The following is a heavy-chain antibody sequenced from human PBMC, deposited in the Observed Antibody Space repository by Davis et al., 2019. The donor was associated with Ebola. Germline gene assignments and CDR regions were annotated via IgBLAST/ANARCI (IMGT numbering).Heavy chain of an antibody. Sequence: GESLKISCAASGFTFSSYAIHWVRQAPGKGLDWVAVISYDGSTEYYADSVRGRFTISRDNSKNTLYLQMNSLRAEDTALYYYARDRKGGGRPPWAFHIWGQGTMVTVSS. D-gene: IGHD1-26*01. CDR1: GFTFSSYA. CDR3: ARDRKGGGRPPWAFHI. V-gene: IGHV3-30-3*01. J-gene: IGHJ3*02. CDR2: ISYDGSTE.